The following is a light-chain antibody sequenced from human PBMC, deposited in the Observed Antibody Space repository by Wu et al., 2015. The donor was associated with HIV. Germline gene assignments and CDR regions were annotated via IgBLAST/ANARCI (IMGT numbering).Light chain of an antibody. Sequence: AIQMTRSPSSLSASVGDRVTITCRASQAIRNDLGWYQQKPGKAPKLLIYAASSLQSGVPSRFSGSGSGTDFTLTISSLQPEDFATYYCLQDFHYPRTFGQGTKVEIK. CDR3: LQDFHYPRT. J-gene: IGKJ1*01. CDR1: QAIRND. V-gene: IGKV1-6*01. CDR2: AAS.